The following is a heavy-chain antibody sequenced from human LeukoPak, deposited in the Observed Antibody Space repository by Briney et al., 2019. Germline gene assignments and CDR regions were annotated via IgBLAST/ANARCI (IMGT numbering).Heavy chain of an antibody. J-gene: IGHJ5*02. D-gene: IGHD2-2*02. CDR2: FYTSGST. V-gene: IGHV4-4*07. CDR3: ARDSCSSTSCYNNWFDP. CDR1: GGSISSYY. Sequence: PSKTLSLTCTVSGGSISSYYWSWIRQPAGKGLEWIGRFYTSGSTNYNPSLKSRVTMSVDKSKNQFSLKLNSVTAADTAVYYCARDSCSSTSCYNNWFDPWGQGTLVTVSS.